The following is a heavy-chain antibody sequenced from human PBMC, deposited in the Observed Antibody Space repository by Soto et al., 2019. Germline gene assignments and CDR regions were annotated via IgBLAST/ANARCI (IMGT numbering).Heavy chain of an antibody. J-gene: IGHJ5*02. CDR1: GGSISSGGYY. CDR2: IYYSGST. Sequence: QVQLQESGPGLVKPSQTLSLTCTVSGGSISSGGYYWSWIRQHPGKGLEWIGYIYYSGSTYYNPSLKSRVTISVDTSKNQFSLMLSSVTAADTAVYYCARDQRSWYNWFDPWGQGTLVTVSS. V-gene: IGHV4-31*03. D-gene: IGHD6-13*01. CDR3: ARDQRSWYNWFDP.